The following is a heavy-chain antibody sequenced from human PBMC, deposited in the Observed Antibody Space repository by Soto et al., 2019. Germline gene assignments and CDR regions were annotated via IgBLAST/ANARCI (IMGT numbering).Heavy chain of an antibody. D-gene: IGHD3-22*01. J-gene: IGHJ4*02. Sequence: SETLSLTCTVSGGSGSSGSYYWSWIRQPPGKGLEWIGYIYYSGSTNYNPSLKSRVTISVDTSKNQFSLKLSSVTAADTAVYYCARVYYDSSGYYLDYWGQGTLVTVSS. CDR3: ARVYYDSSGYYLDY. CDR1: GGSGSSGSYY. V-gene: IGHV4-61*01. CDR2: IYYSGST.